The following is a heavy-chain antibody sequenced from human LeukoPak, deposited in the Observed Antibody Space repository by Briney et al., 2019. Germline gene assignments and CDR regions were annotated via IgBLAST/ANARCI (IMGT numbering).Heavy chain of an antibody. D-gene: IGHD6-19*01. CDR1: GDSVSSNSAA. J-gene: IGHJ5*02. CDR2: TYYRSKWYN. V-gene: IGHV6-1*01. Sequence: SQTLSLTCAISGDSVSSNSAAWNWIRQSPSRGLEWLGRTYYRSKWYNDYAVSGKSRITIDPDTSKNQFSLQLNSVTPEDTAVYYCARGLEQWLVRWFDPWGQGTLVTVSS. CDR3: ARGLEQWLVRWFDP.